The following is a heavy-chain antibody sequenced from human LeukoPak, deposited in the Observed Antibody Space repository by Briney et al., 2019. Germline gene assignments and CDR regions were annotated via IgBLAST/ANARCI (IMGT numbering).Heavy chain of an antibody. D-gene: IGHD2-15*01. J-gene: IGHJ3*02. CDR3: ARDAHCSGGSCYSGWGAFDI. CDR2: ISAYNGNT. V-gene: IGHV1-18*01. Sequence: ASVKVSCKASGGTFSSYAISWVRQAPGQGLEWMGWISAYNGNTNYAQKLQGRVTMTTDTSTSTAYMELRSLRSDDTAVYYCARDAHCSGGSCYSGWGAFDIWGQGTMVTVSS. CDR1: GGTFSSYA.